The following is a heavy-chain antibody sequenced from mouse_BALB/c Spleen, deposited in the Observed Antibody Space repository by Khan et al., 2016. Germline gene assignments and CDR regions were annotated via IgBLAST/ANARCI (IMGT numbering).Heavy chain of an antibody. CDR3: ARDTYRYDDGFDY. V-gene: IGHV7-3*02. J-gene: IGHJ2*01. CDR2: IRNKANGYTT. Sequence: EVELVESGGGLVQPGGSLRLSCATSGFTFTDYYMSWVRQPPGKALEWLGFIRNKANGYTTEYSASVKGRFTISRDNSQSILYLQMNTLRAEDSATYYCARDTYRYDDGFDYWGQGTTLTVSS. CDR1: GFTFTDYY. D-gene: IGHD2-14*01.